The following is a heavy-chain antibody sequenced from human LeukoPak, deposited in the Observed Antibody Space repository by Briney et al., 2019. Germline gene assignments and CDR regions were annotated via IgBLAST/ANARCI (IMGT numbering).Heavy chain of an antibody. D-gene: IGHD3-3*01. J-gene: IGHJ6*03. CDR3: AKSAAGFWSGYDYYYMDV. V-gene: IGHV3-33*06. CDR1: GFTFSSYG. CDR2: IWYDGSNK. Sequence: GGSLRLSCAASGFTFSSYGMHWVHQAPGKGLEWVAVIWYDGSNKYYADSVKGRFTISRDNSKNTLYLQMNSLRAEDTAVYYCAKSAAGFWSGYDYYYMDVWGKGTTVTVSS.